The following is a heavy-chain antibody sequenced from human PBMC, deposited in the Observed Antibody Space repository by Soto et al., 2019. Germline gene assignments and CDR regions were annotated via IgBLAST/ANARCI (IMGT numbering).Heavy chain of an antibody. CDR1: GGSISSYY. Sequence: PSEPLSHTSNRSGGSISSYYLSWIRQPPGKGLEWIGFIYDRGSTNYNPSLKSRVTISVDRSKNQFSLKLSSVTAADTAVYYCARVPDRWGQG. CDR2: IYDRGST. V-gene: IGHV4-59*12. J-gene: IGHJ5*02. D-gene: IGHD2-2*01. CDR3: ARVPDR.